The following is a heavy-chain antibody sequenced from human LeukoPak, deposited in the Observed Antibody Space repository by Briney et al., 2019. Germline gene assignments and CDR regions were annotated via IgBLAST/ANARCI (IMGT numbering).Heavy chain of an antibody. D-gene: IGHD1-26*01. CDR1: GGSISSGSYY. Sequence: MPSETLSLTCSVSGGSISSGSYYWSWIRQHPGKGLEWIGYIYHNGNTFYNPSLKSRIIISLDTSKNQFSLKLSSVTAADTAVYYCARDTYSGSYLTFDYWGQGTLVTVSS. V-gene: IGHV4-31*03. CDR3: ARDTYSGSYLTFDY. J-gene: IGHJ4*02. CDR2: IYHNGNT.